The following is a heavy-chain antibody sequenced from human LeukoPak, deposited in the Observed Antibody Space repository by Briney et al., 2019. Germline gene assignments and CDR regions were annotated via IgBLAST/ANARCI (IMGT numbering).Heavy chain of an antibody. CDR2: ISSSSSTI. CDR1: GFTFSSYS. J-gene: IGHJ4*02. CDR3: ARGYCSSTSCYTLSEDFDY. Sequence: PGGSLRLSCAASGFTFSSYSMNWVRQAPGKGLEWVSYISSSSSTIYYADSVKGRFTISRDNAKNSLYLQMNSLRAEDTAVYYCARGYCSSTSCYTLSEDFDYWGQGTLVTVSS. V-gene: IGHV3-48*04. D-gene: IGHD2-2*02.